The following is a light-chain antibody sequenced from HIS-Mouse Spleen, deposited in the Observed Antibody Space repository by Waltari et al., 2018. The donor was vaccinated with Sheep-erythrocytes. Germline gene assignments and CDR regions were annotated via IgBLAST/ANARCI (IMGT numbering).Light chain of an antibody. CDR1: RSTVVAFNS. CDR2: DVS. CDR3: CSYAGSYNHV. V-gene: IGLV2-11*01. J-gene: IGLJ1*01. Sequence: QSSLTLPRSVSGSPGQSLTISCTGPRSTVVAFNSFSWYQQHPCKAPRLMIYDVSKRPSGVPDRFSGSKAGNTASLTISGLQAEDEADYYCCSYAGSYNHVFATGTKVTVL.